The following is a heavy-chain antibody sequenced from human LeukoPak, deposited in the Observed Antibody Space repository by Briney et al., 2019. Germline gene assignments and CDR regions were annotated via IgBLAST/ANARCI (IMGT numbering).Heavy chain of an antibody. D-gene: IGHD2-2*01. CDR2: ISSSGSTI. J-gene: IGHJ4*02. CDR1: GFTFSSYE. V-gene: IGHV3-48*03. Sequence: GGSLRHSCADSGFTFSSYEMNWFREAPGKRLERVSYISSSGSTIYYADSVKGRFTISRDNAKNSLYLQMNSLRAEDTAVYYCARAEGLLAPAHYWGQGTLVTVSS. CDR3: ARAEGLLAPAHY.